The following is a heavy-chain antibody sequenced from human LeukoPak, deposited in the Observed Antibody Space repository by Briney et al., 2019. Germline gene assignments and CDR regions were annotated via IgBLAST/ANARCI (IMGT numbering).Heavy chain of an antibody. V-gene: IGHV3-23*01. CDR2: ISGSGGST. CDR3: AKKGGSYSFDY. Sequence: GGSLRLSCAASGWVRQAPGKGLEWVSAISGSGGSTYYADPVKGRFTISRDNSKNTLYLQMNSLRAEDTAVYYCAKKGGSYSFDYWGQGTLVTVSS. CDR1: G. J-gene: IGHJ4*02. D-gene: IGHD1-26*01.